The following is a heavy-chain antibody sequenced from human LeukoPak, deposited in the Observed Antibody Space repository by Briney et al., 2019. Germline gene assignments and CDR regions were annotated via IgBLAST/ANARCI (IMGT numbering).Heavy chain of an antibody. V-gene: IGHV3-23*01. CDR1: GFTFSSYA. CDR2: MGTSGDSP. Sequence: GGSLRLSXTASGFTFSSYAMTWVRQAPGKGLEWVSAMGTSGDSPKYADSVKGRFTMSRDSSKNTVYLQMNSLRPEDTAVYYCARDWSADYWGQGTLVTVSS. CDR3: ARDWSADY. J-gene: IGHJ4*02.